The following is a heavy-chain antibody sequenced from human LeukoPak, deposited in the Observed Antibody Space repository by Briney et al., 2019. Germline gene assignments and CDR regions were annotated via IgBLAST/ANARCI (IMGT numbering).Heavy chain of an antibody. CDR1: GGSISSSSYY. CDR3: ARDRLLITVGGVIQTSEADY. J-gene: IGHJ4*02. Sequence: SETLSLTCTVSGGSISSSSYYWGWIRQPPGKGLEWIGSIYYSGSTYYNPSLKSRVTISVDTSKNQFSLKLSSVTAADTAVYYCARDRLLITVGGVIQTSEADYWGQGTLVTVSS. V-gene: IGHV4-39*07. CDR2: IYYSGST. D-gene: IGHD3-16*02.